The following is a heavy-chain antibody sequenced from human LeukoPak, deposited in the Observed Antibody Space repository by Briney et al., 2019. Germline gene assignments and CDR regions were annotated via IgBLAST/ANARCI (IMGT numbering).Heavy chain of an antibody. CDR1: GFTFSSYE. CDR3: ARDLERRGSTTVDY. D-gene: IGHD2-2*01. J-gene: IGHJ4*01. V-gene: IGHV3-48*03. Sequence: GGSLRLPCAASGFTFSSYEMNWVRQAPGKGLEWVSYISGSGSTIYYADSVKGRFTISRDNAKNSLYLQMNSLRAEDTAVYYCARDLERRGSTTVDYWGHGTLVTVSS. CDR2: ISGSGSTI.